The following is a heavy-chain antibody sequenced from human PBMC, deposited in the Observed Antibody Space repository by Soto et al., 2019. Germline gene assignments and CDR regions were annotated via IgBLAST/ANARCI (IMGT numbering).Heavy chain of an antibody. Sequence: GGSLRLSCAASGFTFSSYGMHWVRQAPGKGLEWVAVISYDGSNKYYADSVKGRFTISRDNSKNTLYLQMNSLRAEDTAVYYCAKDRITMVRGVIIYYYYGMDVWGQGTKVTVSS. D-gene: IGHD3-10*01. V-gene: IGHV3-30*18. CDR2: ISYDGSNK. J-gene: IGHJ6*02. CDR3: AKDRITMVRGVIIYYYYGMDV. CDR1: GFTFSSYG.